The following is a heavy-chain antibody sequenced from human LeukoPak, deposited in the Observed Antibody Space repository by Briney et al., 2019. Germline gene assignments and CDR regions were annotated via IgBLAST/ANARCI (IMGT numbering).Heavy chain of an antibody. CDR2: IRYDGSNK. CDR3: ARGSGSYADYYYYMDV. Sequence: GGSLRLSCAASGFTSSSYGMHWVRQAPGKGLEWVEFIRYDGSNKYYADSVKGRFTISRDNSKNTLYLQMNSLRAEDTAVYYCARGSGSYADYYYYMDVWGKGTTVTISS. J-gene: IGHJ6*03. V-gene: IGHV3-30*02. CDR1: GFTSSSYG. D-gene: IGHD1-26*01.